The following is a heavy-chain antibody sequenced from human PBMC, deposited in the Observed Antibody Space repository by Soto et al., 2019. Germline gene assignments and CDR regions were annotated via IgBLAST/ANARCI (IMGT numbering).Heavy chain of an antibody. J-gene: IGHJ3*02. D-gene: IGHD6-13*01. CDR1: GFAFSSYS. CDR2: ISRSTSTV. Sequence: GGSLRLSCAASGFAFSSYSLNWVRQAPGKGLEWVSYISRSTSTVYYADSVKGRFTISRDNAKNSLFLQMNSLRAEDTAVYYCVRDLGGSSWYREAFDIWGQGTMVTVSS. CDR3: VRDLGGSSWYREAFDI. V-gene: IGHV3-48*04.